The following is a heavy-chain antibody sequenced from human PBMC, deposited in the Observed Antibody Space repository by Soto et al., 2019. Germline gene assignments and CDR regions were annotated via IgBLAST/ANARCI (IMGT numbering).Heavy chain of an antibody. V-gene: IGHV3-30*18. J-gene: IGHJ4*02. CDR2: ISYDGSNK. D-gene: IGHD4-4*01. CDR3: AKGGDTVTTRGGVDYFDY. CDR1: GFTFSSYG. Sequence: QVQLVESGGGVVQPGRSLRLSCAASGFTFSSYGMHWVRQAPGKGLEWVAVISYDGSNKYYADSVKGRFTISRDNSKNTLYLQMNSRRAEDTAVYYCAKGGDTVTTRGGVDYFDYWGQGTLVTVSS.